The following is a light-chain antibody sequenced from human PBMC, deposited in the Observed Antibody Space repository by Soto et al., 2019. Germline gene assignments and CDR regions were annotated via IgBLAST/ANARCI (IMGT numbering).Light chain of an antibody. CDR1: QSVSSSD. V-gene: IGKV3-20*01. J-gene: IGKJ1*01. Sequence: IVMTEAPSTLSVSPWSRARLSCRSGQSVSSSDLAWYQQRPVQAPSLLIYAASNTAPGIPDRFSGSGSGTDFTLTISRLEPEDFAVYYCQEYGTSRTFGQGTKVDI. CDR2: AAS. CDR3: QEYGTSRT.